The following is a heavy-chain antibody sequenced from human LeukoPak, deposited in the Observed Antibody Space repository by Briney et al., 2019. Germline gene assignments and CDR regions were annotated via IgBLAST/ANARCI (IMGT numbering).Heavy chain of an antibody. CDR3: ARGRDSRGYQFMGFDS. D-gene: IGHD3-22*01. V-gene: IGHV4-61*02. Sequence: SQTLSLTCTVSGGSISSGNYYWGWIRQPAGKGLEWIGRIWTDGAPSYRPSLKSRVTISVDTSKNQFSLRLSSVTAADTAVYYCARGRDSRGYQFMGFDSWGQGTLVTVSS. CDR1: GGSISSGNYY. CDR2: IWTDGAP. J-gene: IGHJ4*02.